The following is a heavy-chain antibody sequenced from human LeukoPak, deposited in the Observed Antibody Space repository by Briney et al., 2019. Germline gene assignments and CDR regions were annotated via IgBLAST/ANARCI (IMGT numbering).Heavy chain of an antibody. J-gene: IGHJ4*02. CDR1: GGSISSYY. CDR2: IYYSGST. CDR3: ARLRYSGSYYHFDY. D-gene: IGHD1-26*01. V-gene: IGHV4-59*08. Sequence: SETLSLTCTVSGGSISSYYWSWIRQPPGKGLEWIGYIYYSGSTNYNPSLKSRVTISVDTPKNQFSLKLSSVTAADTAVYYCARLRYSGSYYHFDYWGQGTLVTVSS.